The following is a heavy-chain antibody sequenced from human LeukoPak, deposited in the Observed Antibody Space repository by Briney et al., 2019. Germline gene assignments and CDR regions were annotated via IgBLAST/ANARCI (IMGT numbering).Heavy chain of an antibody. V-gene: IGHV3-49*04. D-gene: IGHD3-16*01. Sequence: GGSLRLTCTTSGFTFGDYAMSWVRQAPGKGLEWVGFIRINAYGGTTENAASVKGRFTISRDDLKSIVYLQMNNVQTEDTAVYYCCRDYAYDPGALAYWGRGTLVTVSS. CDR1: GFTFGDYA. CDR3: CRDYAYDPGALAY. J-gene: IGHJ4*02. CDR2: IRINAYGGTT.